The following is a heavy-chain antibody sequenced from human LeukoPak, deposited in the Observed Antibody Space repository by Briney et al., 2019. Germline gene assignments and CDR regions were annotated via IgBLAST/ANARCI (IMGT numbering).Heavy chain of an antibody. D-gene: IGHD5-12*01. CDR3: ARRRVYSGSGEFDL. V-gene: IGHV4-59*01. J-gene: IGHJ5*02. Sequence: SETLSLTCTVSGGSMSGYYWSWIRQPPGKGLEWIGYTHYSGTTNYNPSLKSRVTISLDTSRNQFSLKLRSVTTADTAVYYCARRRVYSGSGEFDLWGQGTLVTVSS. CDR1: GGSMSGYY. CDR2: THYSGTT.